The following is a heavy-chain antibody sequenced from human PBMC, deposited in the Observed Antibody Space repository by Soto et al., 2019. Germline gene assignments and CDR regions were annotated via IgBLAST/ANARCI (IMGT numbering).Heavy chain of an antibody. CDR2: ISGSGGST. Sequence: GGSLRLXCAASGFTFSSYGMHWVRQAPGKGLEWVSAISGSGGSTYYADSVKGRFTISRDDSKNTLYLQMNSLRAEDTAVYYCAKGTSIAAAGTIDYWGQGTQVTVSS. CDR3: AKGTSIAAAGTIDY. J-gene: IGHJ4*02. V-gene: IGHV3-23*01. CDR1: GFTFSSYG. D-gene: IGHD6-13*01.